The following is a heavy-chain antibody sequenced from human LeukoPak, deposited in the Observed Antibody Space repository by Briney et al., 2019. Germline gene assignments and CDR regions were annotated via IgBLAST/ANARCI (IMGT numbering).Heavy chain of an antibody. Sequence: SETLSLTCTVSGGSISNYYWSWIRQHPGKGLEWIGYIYYSGSTYYNPSLKSRVTISVDTSKNQFSLKLSSVTAADTAVYYCARVSSWYYFDYWGQGTLVTVSS. V-gene: IGHV4-59*06. J-gene: IGHJ4*02. CDR2: IYYSGST. CDR1: GGSISNYY. CDR3: ARVSSWYYFDY. D-gene: IGHD6-13*01.